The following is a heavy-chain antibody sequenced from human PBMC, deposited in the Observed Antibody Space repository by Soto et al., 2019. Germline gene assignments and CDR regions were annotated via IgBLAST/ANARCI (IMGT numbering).Heavy chain of an antibody. CDR2: IYYSGST. CDR1: GGSMSSYY. D-gene: IGHD3-16*01. CDR3: ARRWGGALDY. V-gene: IGHV4-59*08. J-gene: IGHJ4*02. Sequence: QVQLQESGPGLVKPSETLSLTCTVSGGSMSSYYWSWIRQPPGKGLEWIGYIYYSGSTNYTPSLKSRVTISVATSKNQFSLKLNSVTAADTAVYYCARRWGGALDYWGQGTLVTVSS.